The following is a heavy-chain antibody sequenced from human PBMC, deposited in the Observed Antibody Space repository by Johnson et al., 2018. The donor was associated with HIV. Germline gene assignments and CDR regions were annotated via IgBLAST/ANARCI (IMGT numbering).Heavy chain of an antibody. V-gene: IGHV3-13*01. D-gene: IGHD6-13*01. CDR3: ARGQRSSWYPVNAFDI. Sequence: VQLVESGGGLVQPGGSLRLSCAASGFTFSSYWMHWVRQAPGKGLVWVSAIGTAGDTYYPGSVKGRFTISRENAKNSLYLQMNSLRAGDTAVYYCARGQRSSWYPVNAFDIWGQGTMVTVSS. CDR2: IGTAGDT. J-gene: IGHJ3*02. CDR1: GFTFSSYW.